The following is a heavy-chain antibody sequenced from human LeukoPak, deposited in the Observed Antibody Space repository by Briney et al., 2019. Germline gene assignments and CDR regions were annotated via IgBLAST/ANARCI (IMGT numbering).Heavy chain of an antibody. V-gene: IGHV3-53*01. J-gene: IGHJ4*02. D-gene: IGHD6-6*01. Sequence: GGSLRLSCAVSGFRVSSNHMTWVRQAPGKGLEWVSLIYTGDVTYYADSVKGRFTISTDNSKNILYLQMDSLTAEDTAVYYCAKDRTSSPGAYWGQGTLVTVSS. CDR3: AKDRTSSPGAY. CDR1: GFRVSSNH. CDR2: IYTGDVT.